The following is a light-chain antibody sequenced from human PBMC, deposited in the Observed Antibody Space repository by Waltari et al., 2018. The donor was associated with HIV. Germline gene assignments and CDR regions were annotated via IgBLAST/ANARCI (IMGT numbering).Light chain of an antibody. CDR1: NIGSKS. J-gene: IGLJ2*01. Sequence: SYVLTQTPSVSVAPGKTARITCGGNNIGSKSVHWYQQRPGQAPVLVIYDNSDRPSGIPERFSGSNSGNTATLTISRVEAGDEADYYCQVWDSRTVILGGGTKLTVL. CDR2: DNS. V-gene: IGLV3-21*04. CDR3: QVWDSRTVI.